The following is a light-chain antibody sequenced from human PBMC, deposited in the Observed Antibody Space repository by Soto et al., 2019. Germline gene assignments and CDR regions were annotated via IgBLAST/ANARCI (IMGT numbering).Light chain of an antibody. CDR1: QRVSSY. V-gene: IGKV3-15*01. Sequence: EIVMTQSPATLSVSPGERATLSCRASQRVSSYLAWYQQKPGQAPRVLIYGVFTRATGIPARFSGSGSGTQFTLTISSLQSEDFAVYYCQQYNQRPYTFGQGTRLEIK. CDR3: QQYNQRPYT. CDR2: GVF. J-gene: IGKJ2*01.